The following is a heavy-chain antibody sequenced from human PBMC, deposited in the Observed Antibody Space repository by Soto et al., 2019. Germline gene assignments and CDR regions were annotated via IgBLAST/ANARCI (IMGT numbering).Heavy chain of an antibody. Sequence: EVQLLESGGGLVQPGGSLRLSCAASGFTFSSYAMSWVRQAPGKGLEWVSAISGSGGSTYYADSVKGRFTISRDNSKNSLDLQMNSLRAEDTAVYYCAKDLTAGSSSWWGQGTLVTVSS. D-gene: IGHD6-6*01. CDR3: AKDLTAGSSSW. CDR2: ISGSGGST. J-gene: IGHJ4*02. CDR1: GFTFSSYA. V-gene: IGHV3-23*01.